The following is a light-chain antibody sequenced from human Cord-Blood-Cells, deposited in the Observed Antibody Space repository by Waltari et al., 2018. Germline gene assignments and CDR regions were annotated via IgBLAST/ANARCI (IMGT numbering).Light chain of an antibody. CDR2: GNS. Sequence: QSVLTQPPSVSGAPGQRVTLSCTGSSSNIGAGSDVPWYQQLPGTAPKLLSYGNSNRPSGVPDRFSGSKSGTSASLAITGLQAEDEADYYCQSYDSSLSGWVFGGGTKLTVL. CDR3: QSYDSSLSGWV. V-gene: IGLV1-40*01. J-gene: IGLJ3*02. CDR1: SSNIGAGSD.